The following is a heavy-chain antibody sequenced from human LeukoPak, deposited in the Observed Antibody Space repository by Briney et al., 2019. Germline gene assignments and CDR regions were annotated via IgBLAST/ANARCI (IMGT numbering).Heavy chain of an antibody. CDR1: GFTFSDYS. V-gene: IGHV3-48*01. CDR3: ARDQGYCSSTSCYAGYFDY. CDR2: ISSSGDNI. D-gene: IGHD2-2*01. J-gene: IGHJ4*02. Sequence: GGSLRLSCAASGFTFSDYSMNWVRQAPGKGLEWISYISSSGDNIYYADSVKGRFTISRDNAKSSLYLQVNSLRADDTAVYYCARDQGYCSSTSCYAGYFDYWGQGTLVTVSS.